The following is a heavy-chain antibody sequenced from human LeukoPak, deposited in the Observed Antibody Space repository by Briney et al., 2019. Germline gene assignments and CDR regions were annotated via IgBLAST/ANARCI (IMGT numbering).Heavy chain of an antibody. CDR1: GFTFSSYS. V-gene: IGHV3-48*01. Sequence: PGGSLRLSCAASGFTFSSYSMNWVRQAPGKGLEWVSYISSSSSTIYYADSVKGRFTISRDNAKNSLYLQMNSLRAEDTAVYYRASLYGSGPNWFDPWGQGTLVTVSS. D-gene: IGHD3-10*01. CDR3: ASLYGSGPNWFDP. J-gene: IGHJ5*02. CDR2: ISSSSSTI.